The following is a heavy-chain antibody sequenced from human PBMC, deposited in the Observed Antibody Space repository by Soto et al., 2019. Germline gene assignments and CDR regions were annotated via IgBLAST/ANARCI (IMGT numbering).Heavy chain of an antibody. CDR3: ARVDGWFDP. Sequence: ASVKVSCKASGYTFTSYDINWVRQATGQGLEWMGWMNANNGNTSYAQKLQGRVTMTTDTSTSTAYMELRSLRSDDTAVYYCARVDGWFDPWGQGTLVTVSS. J-gene: IGHJ5*02. D-gene: IGHD2-8*01. CDR2: MNANNGNT. CDR1: GYTFTSYD. V-gene: IGHV1-18*01.